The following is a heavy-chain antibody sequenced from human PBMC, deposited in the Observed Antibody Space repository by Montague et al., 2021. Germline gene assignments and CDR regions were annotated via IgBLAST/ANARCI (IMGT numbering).Heavy chain of an antibody. CDR1: GGSISSTAYY. Sequence: SQTLSLTCAVSGGSISSTAYYWSWIRQHPGKGLEWIGYIYYSGSTYYNPSLKSRVTISVDTSQNQFSLNLNSVTAADTAVYYCARVGATVTAPFDFWGQGTLVAGSS. CDR3: ARVGATVTAPFDF. CDR2: IYYSGST. V-gene: IGHV4-31*11. J-gene: IGHJ4*02. D-gene: IGHD4-17*01.